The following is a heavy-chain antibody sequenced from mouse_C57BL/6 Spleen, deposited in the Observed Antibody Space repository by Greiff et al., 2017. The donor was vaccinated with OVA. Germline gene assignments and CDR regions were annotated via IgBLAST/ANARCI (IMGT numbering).Heavy chain of an antibody. CDR3: ARSGGSSYPYYAMDY. CDR2: IDPSDSET. CDR1: GYTFTSYW. V-gene: IGHV1-52*01. J-gene: IGHJ4*01. D-gene: IGHD1-1*01. Sequence: VQLQQPGAELVRPGSSVKLSCKASGYTFTSYWMHWVKQRPIQGLEWIGNIDPSDSETHYNQKFKDKATLTVDKSSSTAYMQLSSLTSEDSAVYYCARSGGSSYPYYAMDYWGQGTSVTVSS.